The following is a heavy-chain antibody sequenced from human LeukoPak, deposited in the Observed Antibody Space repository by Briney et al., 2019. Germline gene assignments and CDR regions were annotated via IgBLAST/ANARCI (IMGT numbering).Heavy chain of an antibody. V-gene: IGHV3-23*01. CDR3: AKAVWRRIVVVPAAGGY. CDR1: GFTFSSYA. CDR2: ISGSGGST. Sequence: TGGSLRLSCAASGFTFSSYAMSWVRQAPGKGLEWVSAISGSGGSTYYADSVKGRFTISRDNSKNTLYLQTNSLRAEDSAVYYCAKAVWRRIVVVPAAGGYWGQGTLVTVSS. D-gene: IGHD2-2*01. J-gene: IGHJ4*02.